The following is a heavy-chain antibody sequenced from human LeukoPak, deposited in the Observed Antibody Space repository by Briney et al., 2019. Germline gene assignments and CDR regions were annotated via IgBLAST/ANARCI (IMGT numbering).Heavy chain of an antibody. V-gene: IGHV3-15*01. D-gene: IGHD2-2*01. J-gene: IGHJ4*02. CDR1: GFTFSSAW. Sequence: GGSLRLSCAASGFTFSSAWMTWVRQAPGKGLEWVGHIKNKTNGETTDYAAPVKGRFIISRDDSKNTLYLHMNSLRTEDTAAYYCARGFCSSTNCYQGPFDFWGQGTLVTVSS. CDR2: IKNKTNGETT. CDR3: ARGFCSSTNCYQGPFDF.